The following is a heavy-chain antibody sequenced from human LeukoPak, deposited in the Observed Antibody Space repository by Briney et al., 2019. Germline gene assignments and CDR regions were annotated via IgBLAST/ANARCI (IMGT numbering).Heavy chain of an antibody. CDR1: GGSISSSTYY. CDR3: ARLGGNSGGFYYYYYYMDV. Sequence: PSETLSLTCTVSGGSISSSTYYWGWIRQPPGKGLEWIGSIYYSGSTYYNPSLKSRVTISVDTSKNQFSLKLSSMTAADTAMYYCARLGGNSGGFYYYYYYMDVWGKGTTVTVSS. D-gene: IGHD4-23*01. J-gene: IGHJ6*03. V-gene: IGHV4-39*01. CDR2: IYYSGST.